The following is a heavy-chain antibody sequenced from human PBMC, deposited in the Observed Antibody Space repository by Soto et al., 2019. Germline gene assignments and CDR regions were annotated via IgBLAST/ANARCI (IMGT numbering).Heavy chain of an antibody. CDR1: GFTFSNYW. CDR2: INSDGSST. J-gene: IGHJ4*02. D-gene: IGHD2-15*01. CDR3: ASARSGVFFDY. Sequence: GGSLRLSCAASGFTFSNYWMHWVRQAPGKGLVWVSRINSDGSSTSYADSVKGRFTISRDNAKNTLYLQMNSLRAEDPALYYCASARSGVFFDYWGVGTLVSSSS. V-gene: IGHV3-74*01.